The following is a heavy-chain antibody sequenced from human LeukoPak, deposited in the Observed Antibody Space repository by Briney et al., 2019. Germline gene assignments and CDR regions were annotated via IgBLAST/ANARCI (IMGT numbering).Heavy chain of an antibody. CDR2: ISNSGSSI. V-gene: IGHV3-11*04. D-gene: IGHD5-12*01. CDR1: GFTFSDSY. CDR3: ARAQPSMWIDY. J-gene: IGHJ4*02. Sequence: GGSLRLSCAASGFTFSDSYMTWIRQAPGKGLEWVSYISNSGSSIYYTDSVKGRFTISRDNSKSTLYLQMNSLRAEDTAVYYCARAQPSMWIDYWGQGTLVTVSS.